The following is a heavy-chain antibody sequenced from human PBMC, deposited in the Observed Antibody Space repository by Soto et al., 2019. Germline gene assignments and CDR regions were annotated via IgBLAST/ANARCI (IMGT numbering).Heavy chain of an antibody. Sequence: QVQLIQSEAEVKKPGSSVRVSCTASGGIFGSHGFSWVRQAPGQRLEWVGGFIPIFRTLTYTEKFQARVRIAADESTNTVYVDLSSLTSEDTAVYYCVRDRRIYYSDPHDEFVASDYAVWGQGTMVSVSS. D-gene: IGHD3-22*01. CDR3: VRDRRIYYSDPHDEFVASDYAV. CDR1: GGIFGSHG. V-gene: IGHV1-69*01. J-gene: IGHJ3*01. CDR2: FIPIFRTL.